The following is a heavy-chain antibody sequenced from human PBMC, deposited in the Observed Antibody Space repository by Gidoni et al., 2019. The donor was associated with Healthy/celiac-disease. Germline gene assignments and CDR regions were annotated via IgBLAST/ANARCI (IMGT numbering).Heavy chain of an antibody. Sequence: EVQLLESGGGLVRPGGSLRLACAASASTFSSYAMRWVRQAPGKGLEWVSAISGSGGSTYYADSVKGRFTISRDNSKNTLYLQMNSLRAEDTAVYYCAKVVAVAGVDYWGQGTLVTVSS. CDR3: AKVVAVAGVDY. D-gene: IGHD6-19*01. V-gene: IGHV3-23*01. CDR1: ASTFSSYA. J-gene: IGHJ4*02. CDR2: ISGSGGST.